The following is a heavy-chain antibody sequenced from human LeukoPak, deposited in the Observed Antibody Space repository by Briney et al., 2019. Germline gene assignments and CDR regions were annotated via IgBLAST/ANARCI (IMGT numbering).Heavy chain of an antibody. CDR3: GRDRGIVVVPAAIQRYNWFDP. CDR2: IYYSGST. Sequence: SQTLSLTCTVSGGSISSGDYYWSWIRQPPGKGLEWIGYIYYSGSTYYNPSPKSRVTISVDTSKNQFSLKLSSVTAADTAVYYCGRDRGIVVVPAAIQRYNWFDPWGQGTLVTVSS. J-gene: IGHJ5*02. V-gene: IGHV4-30-4*08. CDR1: GGSISSGDYY. D-gene: IGHD2-2*02.